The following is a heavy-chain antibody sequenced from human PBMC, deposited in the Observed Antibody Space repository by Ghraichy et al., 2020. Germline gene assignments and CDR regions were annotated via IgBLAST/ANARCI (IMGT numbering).Heavy chain of an antibody. CDR2: IISSGGST. Sequence: GGSLRLSCAASGFTFTSYAMSWVRQAPGKGLEWVSSIISSGGSTYSADSVTGRFTISRENSKNTVYLQMNSLRAEDTAVYYCAKETGDNWGSFDYWGQGTLVTVSS. V-gene: IGHV3-23*01. CDR3: AKETGDNWGSFDY. CDR1: GFTFTSYA. D-gene: IGHD2-21*01. J-gene: IGHJ4*02.